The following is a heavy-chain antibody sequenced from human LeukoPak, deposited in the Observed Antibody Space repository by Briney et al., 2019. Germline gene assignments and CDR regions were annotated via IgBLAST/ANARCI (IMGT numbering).Heavy chain of an antibody. D-gene: IGHD3-3*01. V-gene: IGHV1-18*01. CDR2: ISAYNGNT. CDR3: ARDPDFWSGYFTYYYYYYMDV. CDR1: GYTFTSYG. J-gene: IGHJ6*03. Sequence: GASVKVSCKASGYTFTSYGISWVRQAPGQGLEWMGWISAYNGNTNYAQKLQGRVTMTTDTSTSTAYMELRSLRSDDTAVYYCARDPDFWSGYFTYYYYYYMDVWGKGTTVTVSS.